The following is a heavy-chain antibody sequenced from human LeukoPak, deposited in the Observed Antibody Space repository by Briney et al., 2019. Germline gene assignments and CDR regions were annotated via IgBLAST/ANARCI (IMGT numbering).Heavy chain of an antibody. J-gene: IGHJ4*02. V-gene: IGHV4-38-2*02. CDR1: GYSISSGYY. CDR2: IYHSGST. CDR3: ARVRSSGWCDY. D-gene: IGHD6-19*01. Sequence: SETLSLTCTVSGYSISSGYYWGWIRQPPGKGLEWIGSIYHSGSTYYNPSLKSRVTISVDTSKNQFSLKLSSVTAADTAVYYCARVRSSGWCDYWGQGTLVTVSS.